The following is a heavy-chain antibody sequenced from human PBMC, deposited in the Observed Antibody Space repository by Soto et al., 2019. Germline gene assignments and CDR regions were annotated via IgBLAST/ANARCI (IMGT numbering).Heavy chain of an antibody. Sequence: EVQLLESGGGLVQPGGSLRLSCAASGFTFSSYAMSWVRQAPGKGLEWVSGMRTSGGSTYYADSVKGRFTISRDNSKRTLYLQVNSMRAEDTAVYYCARGAGFYHDSCFDYWGQGTPVTVSS. V-gene: IGHV3-23*01. CDR2: MRTSGGST. D-gene: IGHD3-22*01. CDR3: ARGAGFYHDSCFDY. J-gene: IGHJ4*02. CDR1: GFTFSSYA.